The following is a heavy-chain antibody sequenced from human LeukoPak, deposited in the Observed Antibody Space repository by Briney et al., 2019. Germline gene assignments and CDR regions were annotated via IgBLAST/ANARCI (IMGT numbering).Heavy chain of an antibody. D-gene: IGHD1-1*01. V-gene: IGHV3-33*06. CDR3: AKDYELDPYDLMDV. Sequence: GGSLRLSCAASGFTFSSYGMHWVRQAPGKGLEWVAVIWYDGSNKYYADSVKGRFTISRDNSKNTLYLQMNSLRAEDTAVYYCAKDYELDPYDLMDVWGKGTTVTVSS. CDR2: IWYDGSNK. J-gene: IGHJ6*03. CDR1: GFTFSSYG.